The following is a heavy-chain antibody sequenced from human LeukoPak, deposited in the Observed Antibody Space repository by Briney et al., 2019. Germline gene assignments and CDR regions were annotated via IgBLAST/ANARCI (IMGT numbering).Heavy chain of an antibody. CDR1: GGSINSHY. Sequence: SETLSLTCTVSGGSINSHYWSWIRQPPGKGLEWIGYIYTSGSTNYNPSLKSRVTISVDTSKNQFSLKLSSVTAADTAVYYCARDYSVRWYSSGWYYNYYYGMDVWGQGTTVTVSS. CDR2: IYTSGST. J-gene: IGHJ6*02. D-gene: IGHD6-19*01. V-gene: IGHV4-59*11. CDR3: ARDYSVRWYSSGWYYNYYYGMDV.